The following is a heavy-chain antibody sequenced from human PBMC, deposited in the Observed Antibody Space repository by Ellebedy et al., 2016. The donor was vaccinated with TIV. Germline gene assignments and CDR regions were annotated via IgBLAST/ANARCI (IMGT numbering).Heavy chain of an antibody. J-gene: IGHJ4*02. CDR2: ISSSSRYI. V-gene: IGHV3-21*01. D-gene: IGHD1-26*01. CDR1: GFNFKTYI. Sequence: GESLKISXAASGFNFKTYIMKWVRQAPGKGLEWVSSISSSSRYIFYADSVKSRFTISRDDAKNSLYLQMNGLRAEDTAMYYCASYDGSFRYWGRGTRVTVSS. CDR3: ASYDGSFRY.